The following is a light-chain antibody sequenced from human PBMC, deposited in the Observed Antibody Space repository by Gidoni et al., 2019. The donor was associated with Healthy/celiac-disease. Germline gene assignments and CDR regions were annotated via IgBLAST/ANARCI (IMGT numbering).Light chain of an antibody. CDR3: QQSYSTQLT. V-gene: IGKV1-39*01. Sequence: DIQLTQSPSSLSASVGDRVTITCRASQGFSSYLNWYQQKPGKAPKLLIYAASSLQSGVPSRVSGSGSGTDFTLTISSLQPGDVATYYCQQSYSTQLTFXGXTKVEIK. CDR1: QGFSSY. J-gene: IGKJ4*01. CDR2: AAS.